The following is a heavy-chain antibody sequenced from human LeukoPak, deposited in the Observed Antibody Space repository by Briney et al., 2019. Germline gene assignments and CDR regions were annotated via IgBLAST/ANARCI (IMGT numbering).Heavy chain of an antibody. CDR1: GGSISSYY. CDR2: IYHSGNT. D-gene: IGHD3-22*01. Sequence: TSETLSLTCTVSGGSISSYYWSWIRQPPGKGLEWIGYIYHSGNTYYNPSLKSRVTISVDRSKNQFSLKLTSVTAADTAVYYCAGGGDSSGFYYYFDSWGQGTLVTVSS. V-gene: IGHV4-59*12. J-gene: IGHJ4*02. CDR3: AGGGDSSGFYYYFDS.